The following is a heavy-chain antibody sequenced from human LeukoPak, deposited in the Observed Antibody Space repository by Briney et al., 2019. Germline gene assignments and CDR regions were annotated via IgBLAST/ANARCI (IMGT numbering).Heavy chain of an antibody. CDR2: ISSSGSTI. CDR1: GFTFSSYE. J-gene: IGHJ6*04. CDR3: AELGITMIGGV. V-gene: IGHV3-48*03. Sequence: GGSLRLSWAASGFTFSSYEMNWVRQAPGKWLEWVSYISSSGSTIYYADSVKGRFTISRDNAKNSLYLQMNSLRAEDTAVCYCAELGITMIGGVWGKGTTVTISS. D-gene: IGHD3-10*02.